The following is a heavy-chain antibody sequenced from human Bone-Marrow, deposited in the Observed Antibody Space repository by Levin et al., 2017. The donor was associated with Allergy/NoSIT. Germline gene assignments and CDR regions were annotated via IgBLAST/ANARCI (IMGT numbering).Heavy chain of an antibody. D-gene: IGHD3-10*01. J-gene: IGHJ5*02. CDR1: GYTFTSYA. V-gene: IGHV7-4-1*01. CDR2: INTNTGNP. CDR3: ARVGFSGIPTGWFDP. Sequence: ASVKVSCKASGYTFTSYAMNWVRQAPGQGLEWMGWINTNTGNPTYAQGFTGRFVFSLDTSVSTAYLQICSLKAEDTAVYYCARVGFSGIPTGWFDPWGQGTLVTVSS.